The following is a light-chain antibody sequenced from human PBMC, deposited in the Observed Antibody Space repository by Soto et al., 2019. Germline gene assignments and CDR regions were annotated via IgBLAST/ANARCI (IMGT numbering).Light chain of an antibody. V-gene: IGLV2-8*01. J-gene: IGLJ2*01. Sequence: QSVLTQPPSASGSPGQSVTISCTGTSSDVGGYNYVSWYQLHPGKAPRLMISEVSQRPSGVPDRFSGSKSGNTASLTVSGLQPEDEADYYCSSYAGSNKLLFGGGTQLTVL. CDR3: SSYAGSNKLL. CDR2: EVS. CDR1: SSDVGGYNY.